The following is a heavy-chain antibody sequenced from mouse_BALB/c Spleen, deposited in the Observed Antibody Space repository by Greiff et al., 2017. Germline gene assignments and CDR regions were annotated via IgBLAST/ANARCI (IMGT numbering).Heavy chain of an antibody. D-gene: IGHD2-14*01. CDR1: GFTFSSYA. CDR3: AKFRYDDGYYAMDY. J-gene: IGHJ4*01. Sequence: EVQVVESGGGLVKPGGSLKLSCAASGFTFSSYAMSWVRQSPEKRLEWVAEISSGGSYTYYPDTVTGRFTISRDNAKNTLYLEMSSLRSEDTAMYYCAKFRYDDGYYAMDYWGQGTSVTVSS. V-gene: IGHV5-9-4*01. CDR2: ISSGGSYT.